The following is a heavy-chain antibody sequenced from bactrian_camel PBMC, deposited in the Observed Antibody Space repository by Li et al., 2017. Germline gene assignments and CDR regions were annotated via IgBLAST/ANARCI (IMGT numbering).Heavy chain of an antibody. CDR1: GFTISTYD. J-gene: IGHJ4*01. CDR2: INSGVGTT. CDR3: TKDSTDGGWASTY. Sequence: VQLVESGGGLVQPGGSLRLSCAVSGFTISTYDMTWVRQAPGKGLEWVSCINSGVGTTYYADSVKGRFTISRDNAKNTLHLQMNSLKTEDSAVYYCTKDSTDGGWASTYWGQGTQVTVS. V-gene: IGHV3S40*01. D-gene: IGHD7*01.